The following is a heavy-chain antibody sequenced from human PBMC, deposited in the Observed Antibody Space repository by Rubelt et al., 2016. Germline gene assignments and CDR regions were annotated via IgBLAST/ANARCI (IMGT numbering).Heavy chain of an antibody. CDR2: ISAYNGNT. D-gene: IGHD3-10*01. CDR3: ARDPLPVRGVIMAPTH. V-gene: IGHV1-18*01. J-gene: IGHJ4*02. CDR1: GYTFTSYG. Sequence: QVQLVQSGAEVKKPGASVKVSCKASGYTFTSYGISWVRQAPGQGLAWMGWISAYNGNTNYAQKLTGGVPMTTERSTSPAYMELRGLGSDDTAVYYCARDPLPVRGVIMAPTHWGQGTLVTVSS.